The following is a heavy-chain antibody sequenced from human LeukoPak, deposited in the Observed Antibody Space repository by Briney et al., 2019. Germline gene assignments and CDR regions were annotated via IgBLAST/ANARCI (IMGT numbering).Heavy chain of an antibody. CDR3: AREDSSGHAP. J-gene: IGHJ5*02. Sequence: PGGCLRLSCAASGFTFSDDYMSWSRQAPGKGLEWVSYISSSGSTIYYADSVKGRFTISRDNAKNSLYLQMNSLRAEDTAVYSCAREDSSGHAPWGQGTLVTVSS. CDR1: GFTFSDDY. CDR2: ISSSGSTI. V-gene: IGHV3-11*01. D-gene: IGHD6-19*01.